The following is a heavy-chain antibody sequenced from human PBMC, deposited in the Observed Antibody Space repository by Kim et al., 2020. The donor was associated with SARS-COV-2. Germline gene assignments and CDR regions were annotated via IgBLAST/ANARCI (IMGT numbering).Heavy chain of an antibody. J-gene: IGHJ3*02. Sequence: VSVNVSCKSSGNTFTGYYTHWVRQAPGQGLEWMGWINPNTGDTDYAQRFQGRVTMTRDTSISTAYMELSSLRSDDTAVYYCARETFRAFDIWGQGTMVTV. CDR2: INPNTGDT. CDR3: ARETFRAFDI. V-gene: IGHV1-2*02. CDR1: GNTFTGYY. D-gene: IGHD3-10*01.